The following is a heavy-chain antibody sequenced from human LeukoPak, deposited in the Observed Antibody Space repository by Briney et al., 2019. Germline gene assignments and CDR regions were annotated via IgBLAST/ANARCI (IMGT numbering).Heavy chain of an antibody. Sequence: GGSLRLSCAASGFTFINYLMVWVRQAPGKGLLWVSRINSDGSSTTYADSVKGRFTISRDNAKNTVYLQMNSLRAEDTAVYYCAREGADGVWSEAFDYWGQGTLVTVSS. D-gene: IGHD3-10*01. J-gene: IGHJ4*02. CDR1: GFTFINYL. CDR2: INSDGSST. V-gene: IGHV3-74*01. CDR3: AREGADGVWSEAFDY.